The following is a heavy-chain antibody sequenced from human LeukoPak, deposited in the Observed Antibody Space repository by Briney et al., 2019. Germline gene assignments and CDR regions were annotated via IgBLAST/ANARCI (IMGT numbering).Heavy chain of an antibody. CDR2: IRSSSSYI. CDR3: ARNPMYSSGWYLDAFDI. V-gene: IGHV3-21*01. CDR1: GFPFSSFS. J-gene: IGHJ3*02. Sequence: GGPLSSSCAPPGFPFSSFSLTGVGQAPGKGLEGVSPIRSSSSYIYYADSVKGRFPISRDNAKNSLYLQMNSLRAEDTAVYYCARNPMYSSGWYLDAFDIWGQGTMVTVSS. D-gene: IGHD6-19*01.